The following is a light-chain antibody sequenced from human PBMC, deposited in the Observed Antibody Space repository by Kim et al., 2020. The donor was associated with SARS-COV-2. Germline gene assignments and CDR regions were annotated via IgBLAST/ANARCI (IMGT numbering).Light chain of an antibody. CDR1: QGIRND. CDR3: LQDYTYPWT. Sequence: ASIGDSVPTTGRPTQGIRNDLCWYQPKPGQAPKVLVYSASSLQPGVPSRFSGGGSDTDSTLPISSRQPEDAATYYCLQDYTYPWTFGQGTQVDIK. CDR2: SAS. V-gene: IGKV1-6*01. J-gene: IGKJ1*01.